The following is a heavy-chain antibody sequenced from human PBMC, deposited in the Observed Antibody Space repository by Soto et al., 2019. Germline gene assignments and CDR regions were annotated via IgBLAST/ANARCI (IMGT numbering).Heavy chain of an antibody. D-gene: IGHD3-16*01. CDR3: ARRSKEGEKVYYYYYGMDV. V-gene: IGHV4-39*01. Sequence: SETLSLTCTVSGGSISSSSYYWGWIRQPPGRGLEWIGSIYYSGSTYYNPSLKSRVTISVDTSKNQFSLKLSSVTAADTAVYYCARRSKEGEKVYYYYYGMDVWGQGTTVTVSS. J-gene: IGHJ6*02. CDR2: IYYSGST. CDR1: GGSISSSSYY.